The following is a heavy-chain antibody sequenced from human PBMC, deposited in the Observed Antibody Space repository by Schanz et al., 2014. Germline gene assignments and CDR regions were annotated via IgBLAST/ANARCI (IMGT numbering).Heavy chain of an antibody. CDR2: IGRRGERI. J-gene: IGHJ4*02. CDR1: GFPLSSYT. Sequence: EVQLVESGGGLVKPGGSLRLSCAVSGFPLSSYTMNWVRQAPGKGPGWVSCIGRRGERIYYGDSVEGRFTISRDNAQNSLYLQMNSLRAEDTAVYYCAKDLPSDYYIAYWGQGTLVTVSS. V-gene: IGHV3-21*01. D-gene: IGHD3-22*01. CDR3: AKDLPSDYYIAY.